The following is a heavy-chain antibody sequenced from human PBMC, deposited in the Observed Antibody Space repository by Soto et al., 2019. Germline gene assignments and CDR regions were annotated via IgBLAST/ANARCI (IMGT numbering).Heavy chain of an antibody. CDR2: IIPIFGTA. CDR3: ARSYYDYVWGSYRYDGNWFDP. CDR1: GGTFSSYA. Sequence: SVKVSCKAAGGTFSSYAISWVRQAPGQGLEWMGGIIPIFGTANHAQKLQGRDTITADKSTSTAYMELSSLRSEDTAVYYCARSYYDYVWGSYRYDGNWFDPWGQGTLVTVS. J-gene: IGHJ5*02. V-gene: IGHV1-69*06. D-gene: IGHD3-16*02.